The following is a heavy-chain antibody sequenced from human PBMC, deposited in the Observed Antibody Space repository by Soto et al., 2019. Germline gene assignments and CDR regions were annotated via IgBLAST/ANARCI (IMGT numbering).Heavy chain of an antibody. J-gene: IGHJ4*02. D-gene: IGHD3-9*01. CDR3: ARTRNYDILTGYSTLPDFDY. CDR1: GGTFSSYA. V-gene: IGHV1-69*01. CDR2: IIPIFGTA. Sequence: QVQLVQSGAEVKKPGSSVKVSCKASGGTFSSYAISWVRQAPGQGLAWMGGIIPIFGTANYAQKFQGRVTITADESTSTAYMELSSLRSEDTAVYYCARTRNYDILTGYSTLPDFDYWGQGTLVTVSS.